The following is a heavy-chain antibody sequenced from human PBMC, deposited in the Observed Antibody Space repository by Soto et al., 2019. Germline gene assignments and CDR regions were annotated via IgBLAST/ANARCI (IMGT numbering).Heavy chain of an antibody. CDR2: IFDSGSA. J-gene: IGHJ4*02. D-gene: IGHD2-2*03. CDR1: SGSITNNY. V-gene: IGHV4-59*01. Sequence: SETLSLTCTVSSGSITNNYWSWIRQPPGKGLEWIGYIFDSGSANYNPSLKSRVTISVDTSKNQFSLKLNSVTTADTAVYFCAREGNLGRWIQPLDSWGQGTLVTVSS. CDR3: AREGNLGRWIQPLDS.